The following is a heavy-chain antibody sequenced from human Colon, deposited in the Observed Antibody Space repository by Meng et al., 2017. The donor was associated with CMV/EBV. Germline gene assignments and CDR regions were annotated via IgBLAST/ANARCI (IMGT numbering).Heavy chain of an antibody. CDR3: ARGKTMYGVTYYFDS. CDR1: GGSVKSGSDY. V-gene: IGHV4-61*01. J-gene: IGHJ4*02. D-gene: IGHD2-21*02. CDR2: VYYTGST. Sequence: SETLSLTCNVSGGSVKSGSDYWSWIRQPPGKGLEWIGHVYYTGSTSYNPSLRGRVTMSMDTSKNQFSLMLNSVTAADTAVYYCARGKTMYGVTYYFDSWGLGTLVTVSS.